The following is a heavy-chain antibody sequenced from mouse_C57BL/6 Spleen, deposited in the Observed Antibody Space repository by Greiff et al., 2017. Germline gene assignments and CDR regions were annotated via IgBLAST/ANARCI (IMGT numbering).Heavy chain of an antibody. Sequence: VKVVESGPGLVQPSQSLSITCTVSGFSLTSYGVHWVRQSPGKGLEWLGVIWRGGSTDYNAAFMSRLSITKDNSKSQVFFKMNSLQADDTAIYDWAGSYGNPWDLAYWGQGTLVTVSA. V-gene: IGHV2-5*01. CDR3: AGSYGNPWDLAY. D-gene: IGHD2-1*01. CDR2: IWRGGST. J-gene: IGHJ3*01. CDR1: GFSLTSYG.